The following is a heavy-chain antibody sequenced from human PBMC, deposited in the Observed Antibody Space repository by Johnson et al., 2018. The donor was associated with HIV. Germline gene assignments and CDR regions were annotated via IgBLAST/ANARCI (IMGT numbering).Heavy chain of an antibody. CDR3: ARLPSGYNRDTFNI. J-gene: IGHJ3*02. D-gene: IGHD5-18*01. CDR2: IWYDGSNK. Sequence: QVQVLESGGGLVQPGGSLRLSCAASGFTFSSYWMSWVRQAPGKGLEWVAVIWYDGSNKYYADSVKGRFTISRDNSKKLLYLQMNSLRAEDTATYYCARLPSGYNRDTFNIWGQGTMVTVSS. V-gene: IGHV3-33*08. CDR1: GFTFSSYW.